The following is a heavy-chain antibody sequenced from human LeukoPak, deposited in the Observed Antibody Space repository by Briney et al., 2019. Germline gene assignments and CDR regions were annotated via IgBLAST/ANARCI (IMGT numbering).Heavy chain of an antibody. J-gene: IGHJ6*02. CDR2: ISSSSSTI. CDR3: ARIVVPAAYYYYYGMDV. CDR1: GFTFSSYS. D-gene: IGHD2-2*01. V-gene: IGHV3-48*02. Sequence: GGSLRLSCAASGFTFSSYSMNWVRQAPGKGLEWVSYISSSSSTIYYADSVKGRFTISRDNAKNSLYLQMNSLRDEDTAVYYCARIVVPAAYYYYYGMDVWGQGTTVTVSS.